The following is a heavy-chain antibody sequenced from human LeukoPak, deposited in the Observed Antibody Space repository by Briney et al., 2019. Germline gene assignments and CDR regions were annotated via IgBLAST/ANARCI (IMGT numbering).Heavy chain of an antibody. Sequence: ASVKVSCKASGYTFTGYYMHWVRQAPGQGLEWMGRINPNSGGTNYAQKFQGRVTMTRDTSISTAHMELSRLRSDDTAVYCCARGGRDGYKPTGYWGQGTLVTVSS. V-gene: IGHV1-2*06. CDR1: GYTFTGYY. D-gene: IGHD5-24*01. CDR2: INPNSGGT. J-gene: IGHJ4*02. CDR3: ARGGRDGYKPTGY.